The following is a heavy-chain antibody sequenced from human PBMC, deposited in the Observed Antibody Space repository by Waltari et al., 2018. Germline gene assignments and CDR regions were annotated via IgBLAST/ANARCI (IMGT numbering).Heavy chain of an antibody. J-gene: IGHJ4*02. Sequence: QVQLVESGGGVVQLGGSLRLSCAASGFSFSSNSMQWVRQAPGKGLEWVAFIRYDESDKYYADSVKGRFTISRDNSRNTLNLQMNSLRVEDTAVYYCAKDGGVWQFDYWGQGTLVTVSS. V-gene: IGHV3-30*02. D-gene: IGHD2-8*01. CDR1: GFSFSSNS. CDR2: IRYDESDK. CDR3: AKDGGVWQFDY.